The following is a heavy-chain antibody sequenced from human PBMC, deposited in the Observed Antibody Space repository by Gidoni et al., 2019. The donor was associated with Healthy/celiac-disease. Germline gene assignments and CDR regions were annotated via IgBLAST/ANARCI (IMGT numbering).Heavy chain of an antibody. Sequence: EVQLVESGGGLVKPGGSLRLSCAASGFTFSTYSMNWVRQAPGKGLEWVSSISSSSSYIYYADSVKGRFTISRDNAKNSLYLQRNSLRAEDTAVYYWARDGAGCRSGGSCYFNWGQGTLVTVSS. J-gene: IGHJ4*02. CDR1: GFTFSTYS. V-gene: IGHV3-21*01. CDR2: ISSSSSYI. D-gene: IGHD2-15*01. CDR3: ARDGAGCRSGGSCYFN.